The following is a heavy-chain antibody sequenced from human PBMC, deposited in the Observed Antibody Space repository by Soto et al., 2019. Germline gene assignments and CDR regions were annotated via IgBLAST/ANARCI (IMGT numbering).Heavy chain of an antibody. J-gene: IGHJ5*02. V-gene: IGHV1-69*13. Sequence: SVKVSCKASGGTFSSYAISWVRQAPGQGLEWMGGIIPIFGTANYAQKFQGRVTITADESTSTAYMELSSLRSEDTAVYYCARDTCSSNSCYGLVYKWFDPWGQGTLVTVSS. D-gene: IGHD2-2*01. CDR1: GGTFSSYA. CDR2: IIPIFGTA. CDR3: ARDTCSSNSCYGLVYKWFDP.